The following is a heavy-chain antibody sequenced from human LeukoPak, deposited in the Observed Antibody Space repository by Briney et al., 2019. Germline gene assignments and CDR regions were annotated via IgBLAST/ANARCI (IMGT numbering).Heavy chain of an antibody. V-gene: IGHV1-46*01. CDR3: AKGSLRYCSSTSCYSHGAYFDY. CDR2: INPSGGST. D-gene: IGHD2-2*01. CDR1: GYTFTSYY. J-gene: IGHJ4*02. Sequence: GASVKVSCKASGYTFTSYYMHWVRQAPGQGLEWMGIINPSGGSTSYAQKFQGRVTMTRDTSTSTVYMELSSLRSEDTAVYYCAKGSLRYCSSTSCYSHGAYFDYWGQGTLVTVSS.